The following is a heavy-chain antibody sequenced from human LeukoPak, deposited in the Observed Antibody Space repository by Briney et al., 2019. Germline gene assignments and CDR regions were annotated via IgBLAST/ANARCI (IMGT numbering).Heavy chain of an antibody. J-gene: IGHJ4*02. CDR3: ARELQSRRDYFDS. CDR1: GVTFSSYS. D-gene: IGHD5-24*01. CDR2: ISSSSSTI. Sequence: GGSLRLSCAASGVTFSSYSMNWVRQAPGEGLGWVSYISSSSSTIYYADSVKSRFTISRDNAKNSLYLQMNSLRAEDTAVYYCARELQSRRDYFDSWGQGTLVTVSS. V-gene: IGHV3-48*01.